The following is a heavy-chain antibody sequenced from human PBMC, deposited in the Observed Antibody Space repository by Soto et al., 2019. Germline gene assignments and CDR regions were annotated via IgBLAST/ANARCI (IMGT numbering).Heavy chain of an antibody. Sequence: QVQLVHSGAEVKKPGASVKVSCKASGYPFGGYAIGWVRQAPGQGLEWMGWVSAHTGDSGYAQRFQGRVTLTTETSTSTAYMELRGLRSDDTAVYYCARPSTSYGDYGWSLAYWGQGTLVTVSS. CDR2: VSAHTGDS. D-gene: IGHD4-17*01. V-gene: IGHV1-18*01. CDR1: GYPFGGYA. CDR3: ARPSTSYGDYGWSLAY. J-gene: IGHJ4*02.